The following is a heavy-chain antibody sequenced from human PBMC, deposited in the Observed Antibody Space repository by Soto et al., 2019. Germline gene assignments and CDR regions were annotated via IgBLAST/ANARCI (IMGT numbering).Heavy chain of an antibody. V-gene: IGHV4-31*03. CDR1: GGSISSGGYY. Sequence: QVQLQESGPGLVKPSQTLSLTCTVSGGSISSGGYYWSWIRQHPGQGLEWIGYLYYSGSTYYNPSLKSRVTISVDTSKNQFSLMLSSVTAADTAVYYCARARSVSRFLEWLPPTDAFDIWGQETMVTDSS. CDR3: ARARSVSRFLEWLPPTDAFDI. J-gene: IGHJ3*02. D-gene: IGHD3-3*01. CDR2: LYYSGST.